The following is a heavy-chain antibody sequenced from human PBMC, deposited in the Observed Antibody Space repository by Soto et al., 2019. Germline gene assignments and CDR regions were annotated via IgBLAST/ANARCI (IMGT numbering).Heavy chain of an antibody. CDR3: PRDRGKLGFDP. CDR1: GFTFSSYD. Sequence: GGSLRLSCAASGFTFSSYDMHWVRQATGKGLEWVSAIGTAGDTYYPGSVKGRFTISRENAKNSLYLQMNSLRAEDTAVYYCPRDRGKLGFDPWGQGPLVTLS. CDR2: IGTAGDT. D-gene: IGHD1-1*01. V-gene: IGHV3-13*01. J-gene: IGHJ5*02.